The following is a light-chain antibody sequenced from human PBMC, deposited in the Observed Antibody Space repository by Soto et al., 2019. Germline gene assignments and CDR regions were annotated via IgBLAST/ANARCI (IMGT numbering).Light chain of an antibody. V-gene: IGLV2-14*01. J-gene: IGLJ3*02. CDR1: SSDVGAYNY. Sequence: QSALTQPASVSGSPGQSITISCTGTSSDVGAYNYVSWYQQHPGKAPKLMIYDVIDRPSGVSNRFSGSKSGNTASLTISGLQTEDEADYYCGSYTTSNTVVFGGGTKLTVL. CDR3: GSYTTSNTVV. CDR2: DVI.